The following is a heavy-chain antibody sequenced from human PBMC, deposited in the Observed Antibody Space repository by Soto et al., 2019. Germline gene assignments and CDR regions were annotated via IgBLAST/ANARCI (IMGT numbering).Heavy chain of an antibody. V-gene: IGHV1-8*01. CDR2: MNPNSGNT. D-gene: IGHD3-10*01. CDR1: GYTLTSYD. J-gene: IGHJ3*02. Sequence: ASVKVSCKASGYTLTSYDINWVRQATGQGLEWMGWMNPNSGNTGYAQKFQGRVTMTRNTSISTAYMELSSLRSEDTAVYYCARDPRHMVRGIVDIWGQGTMVTVSS. CDR3: ARDPRHMVRGIVDI.